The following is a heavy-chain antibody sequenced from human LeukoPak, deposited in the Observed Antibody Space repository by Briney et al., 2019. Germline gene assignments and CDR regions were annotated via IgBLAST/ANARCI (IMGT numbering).Heavy chain of an antibody. CDR1: GFTFSTYT. V-gene: IGHV3-21*01. J-gene: IGHJ6*03. D-gene: IGHD5-12*01. CDR3: ARVRGYSGYDSGRYYYYNYMDV. CDR2: ISSGSSYI. Sequence: GGSLRLSCAASGFTFSTYTMNWVRQAPGKGLEWVSSISSGSSYIYYADSVKGRFTISRDNAKNSLYLQMNSLRAEDTAVYYCARVRGYSGYDSGRYYYYNYMDVWGKGTTVTVSS.